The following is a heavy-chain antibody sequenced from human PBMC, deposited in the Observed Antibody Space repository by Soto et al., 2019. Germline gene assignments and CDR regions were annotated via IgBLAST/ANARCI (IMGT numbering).Heavy chain of an antibody. CDR1: GFTFNNAW. Sequence: GGSLRLSCEASGFTFNNAWMSWVRQAPGKGLEWIGRIKSRTDGGTTDYAAPVKGRFTISRDDSKNKLYLQMNSLKTEDTAVYSCTTGYRGSDFDYWGQGTLVTVSS. D-gene: IGHD1-1*01. V-gene: IGHV3-15*01. J-gene: IGHJ4*02. CDR3: TTGYRGSDFDY. CDR2: IKSRTDGGTT.